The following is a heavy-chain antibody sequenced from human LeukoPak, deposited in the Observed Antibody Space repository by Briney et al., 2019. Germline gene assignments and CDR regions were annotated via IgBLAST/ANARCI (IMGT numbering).Heavy chain of an antibody. CDR2: ISYDGSNK. D-gene: IGHD3-9*01. CDR1: GFTFSSYA. V-gene: IGHV3-30-3*01. Sequence: GRSLSLSCAASGFTFSSYAMHWVRQAPGKGLEWVAVISYDGSNKYYADSVKGRFTISRDNSKNTLYLQMNSLRAEGTAVYYCGRGGRILTSPFDYWGQGTLVTVSS. CDR3: GRGGRILTSPFDY. J-gene: IGHJ4*02.